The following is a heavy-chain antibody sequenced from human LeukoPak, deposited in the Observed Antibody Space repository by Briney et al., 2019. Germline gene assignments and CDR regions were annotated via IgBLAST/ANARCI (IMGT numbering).Heavy chain of an antibody. Sequence: GGSLRLSCAASGFTLSSYAMGWVRQAPGKGLEWVSSIISSGDTTYYADSVKGRFTISRDNSKNTVHLQMDSLRDEDSAIYYCAKNAGYSYGVYYFDYWGQGTLVTVSS. D-gene: IGHD5-18*01. CDR1: GFTLSSYA. J-gene: IGHJ4*02. CDR3: AKNAGYSYGVYYFDY. CDR2: IISSGDTT. V-gene: IGHV3-23*01.